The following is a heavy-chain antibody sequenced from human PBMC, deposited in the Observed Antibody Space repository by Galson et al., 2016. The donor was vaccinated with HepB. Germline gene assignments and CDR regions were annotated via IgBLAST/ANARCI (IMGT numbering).Heavy chain of an antibody. Sequence: VKVSCKASGYNFKGHFIHWVRQAPGQGLEWMGWINPNTGGTNYAQKFQDRVTMTRDSSFTTAYMELSSLRSDDTAVYYCARDAATAGIWFDPWGQGTLVTVSS. D-gene: IGHD6-13*01. CDR2: INPNTGGT. V-gene: IGHV1-2*02. CDR3: ARDAATAGIWFDP. J-gene: IGHJ5*02. CDR1: GYNFKGHF.